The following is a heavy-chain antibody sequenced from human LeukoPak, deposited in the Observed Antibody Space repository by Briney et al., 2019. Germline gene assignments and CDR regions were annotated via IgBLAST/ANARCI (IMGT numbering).Heavy chain of an antibody. CDR1: GYTFTGYY. CDR3: ARPLYDFWSGYLYY. V-gene: IGHV1-2*02. D-gene: IGHD3-3*01. Sequence: ASVKVSCKASGYTFTGYYMHWVRQAPGQGLEWMGWINPNSGGTNYAQKFQGRVTMTTDTSISTAYMELSRLRSDDTAVYYCARPLYDFWSGYLYYWGQGTVVTVSS. J-gene: IGHJ4*02. CDR2: INPNSGGT.